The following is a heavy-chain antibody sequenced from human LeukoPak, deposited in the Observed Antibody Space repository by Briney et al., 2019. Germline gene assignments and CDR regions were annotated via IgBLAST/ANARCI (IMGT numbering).Heavy chain of an antibody. Sequence: PGGSLRLSCAASGFTFSTYGMHWVRQAPGKGLEWVSGITGDATSTYYADSVKGRFTISRDNSKNTLYLQMNSLRAEDTAVYYCARIAVAGTYYYYYMDVWGKGTTVTVSS. V-gene: IGHV3-NL1*01. D-gene: IGHD6-19*01. CDR2: ITGDATST. J-gene: IGHJ6*03. CDR3: ARIAVAGTYYYYYMDV. CDR1: GFTFSTYG.